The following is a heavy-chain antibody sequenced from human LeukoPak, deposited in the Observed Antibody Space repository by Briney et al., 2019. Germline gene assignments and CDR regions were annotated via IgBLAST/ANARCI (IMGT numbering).Heavy chain of an antibody. V-gene: IGHV3-64*01. D-gene: IGHD3-22*01. CDR1: GFTFSSYA. CDR3: ARDRPNYYDSSGYYDY. J-gene: IGHJ4*02. Sequence: GGSLRLSCAASGFTFSSYAMHWVRQAPGKGLEYVSAISSNGGSTYYANSVRGRFTISRDNSKNTLYLQMGSLRAEDMAVYYCARDRPNYYDSSGYYDYWGQGTLVTVSS. CDR2: ISSNGGST.